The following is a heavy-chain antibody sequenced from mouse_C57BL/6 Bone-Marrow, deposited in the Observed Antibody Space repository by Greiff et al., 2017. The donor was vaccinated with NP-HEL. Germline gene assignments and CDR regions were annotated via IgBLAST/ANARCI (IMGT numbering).Heavy chain of an antibody. CDR2: IWSDGST. Sequence: VKLMESGPGLVAPSQSLSITCTVSGFSLTSYGVHWVRQPPGKGLEWLVVIWSDGSTTYNSALKSRLSISKDNSKSQVFLKMNSLQTDDTAMYYCARQIITTVVDYAMDYWGQGTSVTVSS. CDR3: ARQIITTVVDYAMDY. CDR1: GFSLTSYG. J-gene: IGHJ4*01. V-gene: IGHV2-6-1*01. D-gene: IGHD1-1*01.